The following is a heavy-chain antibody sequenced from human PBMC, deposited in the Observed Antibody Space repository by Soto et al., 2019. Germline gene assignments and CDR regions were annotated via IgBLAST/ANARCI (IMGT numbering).Heavy chain of an antibody. Sequence: GGSLRLSCAASGFTFSSYAMHWVRQAPGKGLEWVAVISYDGSNKYYADSVKGRFTISRDNSKNTLYLQVNSLRAEDTAVYYCARDRVEMATINVRWFDPWGQGALVTVSS. V-gene: IGHV3-30-3*01. CDR1: GFTFSSYA. CDR3: ARDRVEMATINVRWFDP. J-gene: IGHJ5*02. CDR2: ISYDGSNK. D-gene: IGHD5-12*01.